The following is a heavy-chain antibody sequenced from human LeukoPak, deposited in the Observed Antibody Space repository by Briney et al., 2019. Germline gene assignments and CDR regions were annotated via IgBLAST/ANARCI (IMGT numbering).Heavy chain of an antibody. Sequence: GGSLRLSCAASGFTFSSYEMNWVRQAPGKGLEWVSSISGSDGGSGGSTYYAASVKGRFTISRDNSQNTLYLHMNSLRAEDTAVYYCAKRAARVSGYSSSWTDYWGQGTLVTVSS. D-gene: IGHD6-13*01. CDR3: AKRAARVSGYSSSWTDY. J-gene: IGHJ4*02. CDR1: GFTFSSYE. V-gene: IGHV3-23*01. CDR2: ISGSDGGSGGST.